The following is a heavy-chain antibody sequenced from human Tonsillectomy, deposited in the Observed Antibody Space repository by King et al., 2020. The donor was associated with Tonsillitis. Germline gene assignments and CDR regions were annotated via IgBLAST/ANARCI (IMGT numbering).Heavy chain of an antibody. CDR3: ARFESAAVTSRDGLDV. Sequence: QLVQSGAEVKKPGSSVKVSCKASGGTFSNYAISWVRQAPGQGLEWMGGIITSFGTTNYAQKFQGRVTMTADESTSTVYMELSSLTSEDTAVYYCARFESAAVTSRDGLDVWGQGTTVTVSS. CDR1: GGTFSNYA. CDR2: IITSFGTT. D-gene: IGHD2-2*01. V-gene: IGHV1-69*12. J-gene: IGHJ6*02.